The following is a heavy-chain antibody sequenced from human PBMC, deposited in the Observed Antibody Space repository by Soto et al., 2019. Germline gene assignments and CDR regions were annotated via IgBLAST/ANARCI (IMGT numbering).Heavy chain of an antibody. CDR3: ARDSGWPILNFDN. CDR1: DFDGMSSG. D-gene: IGHD3-10*01. Sequence: GGSLRLSCAXSDFDGMSSGIRWRGQAPGQGLEWVAASSYDGRESFYADSAKCRFTVSKEMSKNTAFLQMNALRHEDTAVYFCARDSGWPILNFDNWGQGTPVTVSS. J-gene: IGHJ4*02. V-gene: IGHV3-30*03. CDR2: SSYDGRES.